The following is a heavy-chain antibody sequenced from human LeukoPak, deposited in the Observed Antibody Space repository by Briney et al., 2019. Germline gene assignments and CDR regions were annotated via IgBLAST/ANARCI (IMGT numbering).Heavy chain of an antibody. V-gene: IGHV4-31*03. CDR3: ARRGDTVTTFYFDY. Sequence: SETLSLTCTVSGGSISSGGYYWSWIRQHPGKGLEWIGYIYYSGSTYYNPSLKSRVTISVDTSKNQFSLKLSSVTAADTAVYYCARRGDTVTTFYFDYWGQGTLVTVSS. D-gene: IGHD4-17*01. CDR1: GGSISSGGYY. CDR2: IYYSGST. J-gene: IGHJ4*02.